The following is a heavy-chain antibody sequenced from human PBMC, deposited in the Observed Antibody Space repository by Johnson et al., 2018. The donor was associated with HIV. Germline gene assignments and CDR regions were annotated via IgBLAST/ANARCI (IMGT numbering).Heavy chain of an antibody. CDR2: ISYDRSSK. Sequence: QVQLVESGGGLVQPGGSLRLSCAASGFTFSTYWMHWVRQAPGKGLEWVAVISYDRSSKDYADSVKGRFAISRDNSKNTLYLQMNSLRAEDTAVYYCASGDDDGFWGRGTLVTVSS. D-gene: IGHD5-12*01. CDR3: ASGDDDGF. CDR1: GFTFSTYW. J-gene: IGHJ4*03. V-gene: IGHV3-30*09.